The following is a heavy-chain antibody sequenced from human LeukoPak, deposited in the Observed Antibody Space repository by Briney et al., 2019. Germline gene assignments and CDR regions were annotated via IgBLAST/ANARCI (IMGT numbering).Heavy chain of an antibody. J-gene: IGHJ4*02. D-gene: IGHD5-24*01. CDR1: GGSISSYY. CDR2: IYYSGST. V-gene: IGHV4-39*07. CDR3: ARGEMATRTFGY. Sequence: PSETLSLTCAVSGGSISSYYWGWIRQPPGKGLEWIGSIYYSGSTYYNPSLKSRVTISVDTSKNQFSLKLSSVTAADTAVYYCARGEMATRTFGYWGQGTLVTVSS.